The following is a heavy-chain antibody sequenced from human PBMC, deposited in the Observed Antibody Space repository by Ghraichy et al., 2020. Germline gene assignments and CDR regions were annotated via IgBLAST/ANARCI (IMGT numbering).Heavy chain of an antibody. V-gene: IGHV3-23*01. CDR3: AKDRGGYDFGYYFDY. Sequence: GGSLRLSCAASGFTFSSYAMSWVRQAPGKGLEWVSAISGRGGSTYYADSVKGRFTISRDNSKNTLYLQMNSLRAEDTAVYYCAKDRGGYDFGYYFDYWGQGTLVTVSS. CDR2: ISGRGGST. D-gene: IGHD5-12*01. J-gene: IGHJ4*02. CDR1: GFTFSSYA.